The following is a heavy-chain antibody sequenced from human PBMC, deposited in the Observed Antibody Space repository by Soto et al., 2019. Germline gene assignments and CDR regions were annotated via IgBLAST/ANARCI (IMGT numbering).Heavy chain of an antibody. D-gene: IGHD3-3*01. J-gene: IGHJ5*02. CDR3: ARGLSFTIFGVVIVDWFDP. V-gene: IGHV1-8*01. CDR1: GYTFTSYD. CDR2: MNPNSGNT. Sequence: ASVKVSCKASGYTFTSYDINWVRQATGQGLEWMGWMNPNSGNTGYAQKFQGRVTMTRNTSISTAYMELSSLRSEDTAVYYCARGLSFTIFGVVIVDWFDPWGQGTLVTVSS.